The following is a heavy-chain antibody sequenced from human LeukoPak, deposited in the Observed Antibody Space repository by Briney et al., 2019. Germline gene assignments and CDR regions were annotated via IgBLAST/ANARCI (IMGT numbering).Heavy chain of an antibody. CDR1: GGSINTHY. CDR2: IYYTGKT. Sequence: SETLSLTCAVSGGSINTHYWGWIRQPPGKGLEWIGNIYYTGKTTYNPSLKSRVTISLDTSRNHLSLKLTSVLAADTAIYYCVRRDPGWNYFDYWGQGILATVSS. V-gene: IGHV4-59*08. D-gene: IGHD6-19*01. J-gene: IGHJ4*02. CDR3: VRRDPGWNYFDY.